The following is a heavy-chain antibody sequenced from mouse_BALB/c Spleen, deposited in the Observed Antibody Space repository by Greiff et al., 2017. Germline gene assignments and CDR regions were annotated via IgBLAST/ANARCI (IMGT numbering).Heavy chain of an antibody. CDR3: ASTLNGNFY. J-gene: IGHJ2*01. V-gene: IGHV1S81*02. CDR1: GYTFTSYW. D-gene: IGHD2-1*01. CDR2: INPSNGRT. Sequence: QVQLQQPGAELVKPGASVKLSCKASGYTFTSYWMHWVKQRPGQGLEWIGEINPSNGRTNCNEKFKSKATLTVDKSSSTAYMQLSSLTSEDSAVYYCASTLNGNFYWGQGTTLTVSS.